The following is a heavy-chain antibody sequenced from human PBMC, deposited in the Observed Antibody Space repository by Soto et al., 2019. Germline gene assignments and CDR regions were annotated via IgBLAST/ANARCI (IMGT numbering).Heavy chain of an antibody. D-gene: IGHD2-15*01. V-gene: IGHV5-51*01. CDR1: GYSFTSYW. CDR2: IYPGDSDT. Sequence: GESLKISCKGSGYSFTSYWIGWVRQMPGKGLEWMGIIYPGDSDTRYSPSFQGQVTISADKSISTAYLQRSSLKASDTAMYYCARGELGYCSGGSCFTPTILNGFDPWGQGTLVTVSS. CDR3: ARGELGYCSGGSCFTPTILNGFDP. J-gene: IGHJ5*02.